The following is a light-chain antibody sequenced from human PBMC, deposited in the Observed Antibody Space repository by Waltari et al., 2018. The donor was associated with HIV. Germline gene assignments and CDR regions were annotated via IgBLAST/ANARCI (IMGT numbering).Light chain of an antibody. CDR1: SSDVGGYTF. V-gene: IGLV2-8*01. J-gene: IGLJ3*02. CDR3: SSYAGSSTLM. CDR2: EAT. Sequence: QSALTQPPSASGSPGPSVTISCTGTSSDVGGYTFVSWYQQPPGKAPKLLIFEATKRPSGVPDRFSGSKSGNTASLTVSGLQAEDEADYYCSSYAGSSTLMFGGGTKLTVL.